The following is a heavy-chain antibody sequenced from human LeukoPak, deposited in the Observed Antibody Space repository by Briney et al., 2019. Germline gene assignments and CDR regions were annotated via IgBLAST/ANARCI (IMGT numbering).Heavy chain of an antibody. CDR2: ISNSGSYT. Sequence: GGSLRLSCAASGFTFSDYYMSWIRQAPGKGLEWVSYISNSGSYTISADSVKGRFTISGDNAKNSLYLQMNSLRAEDTAVYYCARLKYGSPQYWGQGTLVTVSS. CDR1: GFTFSDYY. V-gene: IGHV3-11*06. CDR3: ARLKYGSPQY. D-gene: IGHD1-26*01. J-gene: IGHJ1*01.